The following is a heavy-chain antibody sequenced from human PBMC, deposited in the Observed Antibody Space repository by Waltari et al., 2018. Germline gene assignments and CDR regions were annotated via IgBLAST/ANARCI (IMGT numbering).Heavy chain of an antibody. CDR2: INHSGST. J-gene: IGHJ4*02. CDR1: GGSFSGYY. V-gene: IGHV4-34*01. D-gene: IGHD6-19*01. CDR3: ARREGYRIAVAGTVDY. Sequence: QVQLQQWGAGLLKPSETLSLTCAVYGGSFSGYYLSWLRQPPGKGLEWIGEINHSGSTNYNPSLKSRVTISVDTSKNQFSLKLSSVTAADTAVYYCARREGYRIAVAGTVDYWGQGTLVTVSS.